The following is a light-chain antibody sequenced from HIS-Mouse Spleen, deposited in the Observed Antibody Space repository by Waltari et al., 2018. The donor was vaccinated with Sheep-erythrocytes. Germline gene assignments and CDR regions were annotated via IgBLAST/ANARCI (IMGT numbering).Light chain of an antibody. CDR3: YSTDSSGNGV. Sequence: SYELTQPPSVSVSPGQTPRITCSGDALPKKYAYWYQQKSGQAPVLVIYEDSKRPSGIPERVSGSSSGTMATLTISGAQVEDEADYYCYSTDSSGNGVFGGGTKLTVL. CDR1: ALPKKY. CDR2: EDS. J-gene: IGLJ2*01. V-gene: IGLV3-10*01.